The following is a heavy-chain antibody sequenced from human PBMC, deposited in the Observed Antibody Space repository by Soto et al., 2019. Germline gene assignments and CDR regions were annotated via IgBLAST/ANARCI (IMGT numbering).Heavy chain of an antibody. D-gene: IGHD1-1*01. J-gene: IGHJ4*02. CDR1: GYIFTTYG. CDR3: ARGRYGDY. Sequence: QVHLVPSGAEVKKPGASVKVSCKGSGYIFTTYGITWVRQAPGQGLEWTGWISAHNGNTNYAQKLQGRVTVTRDTSTSTAYMELRNLRSDDTAVYYCARGRYGDYWGQGALVTVSS. CDR2: ISAHNGNT. V-gene: IGHV1-18*01.